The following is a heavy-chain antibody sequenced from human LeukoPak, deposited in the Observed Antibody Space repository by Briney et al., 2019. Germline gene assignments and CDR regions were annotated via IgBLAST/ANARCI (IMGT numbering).Heavy chain of an antibody. V-gene: IGHV3-30*03. CDR2: ISYDGSNK. CDR1: GFTFSSYG. Sequence: PGRSLRLSCAASGFTFSSYGMHWVRQAPGKGLEWVAVISYDGSNKYYADSVKGRFTISRDNSKNTLYLQMNSLRAEDTAVYYCARDRVGANRAFDIWGQGTMVTVSS. D-gene: IGHD1-26*01. J-gene: IGHJ3*02. CDR3: ARDRVGANRAFDI.